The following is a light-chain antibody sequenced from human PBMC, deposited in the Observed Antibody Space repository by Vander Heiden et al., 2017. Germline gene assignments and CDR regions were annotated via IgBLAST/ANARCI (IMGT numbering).Light chain of an antibody. J-gene: IGKJ1*01. CDR2: GAS. CDR1: PNNGNF. V-gene: IGKV1-39*01. Sequence: RVTITRRESPNNGNFLTWYQQKPGKAPELLIYGASTLQTGVPSRFSGSGSGTDFTLTISSLQPEDSATYYCQQDYATPLAFGQGTKVQIK. CDR3: QQDYATPLA.